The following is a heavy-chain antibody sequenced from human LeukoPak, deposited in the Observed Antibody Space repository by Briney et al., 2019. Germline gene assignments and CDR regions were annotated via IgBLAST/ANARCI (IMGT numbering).Heavy chain of an antibody. J-gene: IGHJ6*03. CDR2: IYTSGST. V-gene: IGHV4-4*09. CDR3: ARRHFWSGYGGYYYYYMDV. CDR1: GGSISSYY. Sequence: SETLSLTCTVSGGSISSYYWSWIRQPPGKGPEWIGYIYTSGSTNYNPSLKSRVTISVDTSKNQFSLKLSSVTAADTAVYYCARRHFWSGYGGYYYYYMDVWGKGTTVTVSS. D-gene: IGHD3-3*01.